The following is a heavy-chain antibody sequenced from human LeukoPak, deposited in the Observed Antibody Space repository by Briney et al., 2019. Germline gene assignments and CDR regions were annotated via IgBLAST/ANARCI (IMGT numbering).Heavy chain of an antibody. CDR2: INHSGST. V-gene: IGHV4-34*01. Sequence: PSETLSLTCAVYGGSFSGYYWSWIRQPPGKGLEWIGEINHSGSTNYNPSLKSRLTISVGTAKNQFSLKLSSVTAADTAVYFCARHFRPVLYYGMDVWGQGTTVTVS. CDR1: GGSFSGYY. CDR3: ARHFRPVLYYGMDV. D-gene: IGHD3-3*02. J-gene: IGHJ6*02.